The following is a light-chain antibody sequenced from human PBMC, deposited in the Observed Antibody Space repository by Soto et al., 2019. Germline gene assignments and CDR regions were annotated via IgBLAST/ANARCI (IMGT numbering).Light chain of an antibody. CDR3: QQYYQWPSYT. V-gene: IGKV3-15*01. J-gene: IGKJ2*01. CDR1: QSVGSN. CDR2: DAS. Sequence: EIVITQSPLTLSASPGERAISFCRASQSVGSNIAWYVPKPGQSPRLPVYDASTRATAIPARFSGSGSGTEYTLPTNSLQPEQFAVYYCQQYYQWPSYTFGQGTKVDIK.